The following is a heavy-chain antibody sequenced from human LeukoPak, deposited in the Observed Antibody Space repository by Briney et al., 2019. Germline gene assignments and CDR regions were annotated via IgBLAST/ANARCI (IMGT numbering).Heavy chain of an antibody. Sequence: PSETLSLTCAVSGGSISSGDYSWSWIRQPPGKGLEWIGYIFHSGTTYYNPSLKSRVTISVDRSKKQFSLNLSSVTAADTAVYYCARAVISGSGCFDYWGQGTLVTVSS. J-gene: IGHJ4*02. CDR3: ARAVISGSGCFDY. CDR2: IFHSGTT. D-gene: IGHD3-10*01. V-gene: IGHV4-30-2*01. CDR1: GGSISSGDYS.